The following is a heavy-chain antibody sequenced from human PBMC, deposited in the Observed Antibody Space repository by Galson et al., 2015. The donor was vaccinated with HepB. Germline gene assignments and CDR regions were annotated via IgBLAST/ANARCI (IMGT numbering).Heavy chain of an antibody. CDR2: LYYSGGN. Sequence: ETLSLTCSVSGGSISNHYWSWIRQPPGKGLEWLGYLYYSGGNKYNPSLKSRATISVDTSKNQFSLKLSSVTAADTAMYYCARGYGYYLNYWGQGILVTVSS. D-gene: IGHD3-3*01. V-gene: IGHV4-59*11. CDR1: GGSISNHY. J-gene: IGHJ4*02. CDR3: ARGYGYYLNY.